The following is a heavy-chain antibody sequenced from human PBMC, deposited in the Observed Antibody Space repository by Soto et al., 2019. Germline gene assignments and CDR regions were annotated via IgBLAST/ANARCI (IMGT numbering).Heavy chain of an antibody. Sequence: EVQLVESGGGLVQPGGSLRLSCAASGFTFSNYNMNWVRQAPGKGLEWVSYISSSSTIYYADSAKGRFTISRDNAKNSLYLQMNSLRDEDPAVYYCAREFFYDYWGQGTLVTVSS. CDR2: ISSSSTI. V-gene: IGHV3-48*02. J-gene: IGHJ4*02. CDR1: GFTFSNYN. D-gene: IGHD3-3*01. CDR3: AREFFYDY.